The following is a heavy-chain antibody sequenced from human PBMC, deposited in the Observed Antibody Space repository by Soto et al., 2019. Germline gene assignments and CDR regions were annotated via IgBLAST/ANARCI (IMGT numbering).Heavy chain of an antibody. J-gene: IGHJ5*02. V-gene: IGHV4-31*03. CDR3: ARENIAAAGDGYNWFDP. CDR1: GDSISSSDYY. CDR2: IYYSGST. D-gene: IGHD6-13*01. Sequence: QVQLQESGPGLVKPSQTLSLTCTVSGDSISSSDYYWSWIRQHPGKGLEWIGYIYYSGSTYYNPSLKSRVSISVDTSKNQFSLKLSSVTAADTAVYYCARENIAAAGDGYNWFDPWGQGTLVTVSS.